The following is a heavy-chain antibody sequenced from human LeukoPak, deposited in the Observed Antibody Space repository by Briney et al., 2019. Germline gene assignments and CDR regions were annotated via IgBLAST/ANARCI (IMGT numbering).Heavy chain of an antibody. CDR1: GFTFSTYA. V-gene: IGHV3-23*01. J-gene: IGHJ6*02. Sequence: PGGSLRLSCAASGFTFSTYAMSWVRQAPGKGLEWVSAIGGSGGGTYYADSVKSRFTISRDNSKNTLYLQMNSLRAEDTAVYYFAKDSGYRSSWFSPGFYYYYGMDVWGQGTTVTVSS. D-gene: IGHD6-13*01. CDR3: AKDSGYRSSWFSPGFYYYYGMDV. CDR2: IGGSGGGT.